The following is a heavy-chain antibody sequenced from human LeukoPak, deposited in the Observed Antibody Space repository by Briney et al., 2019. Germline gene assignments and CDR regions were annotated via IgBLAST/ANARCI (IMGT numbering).Heavy chain of an antibody. V-gene: IGHV4-59*08. D-gene: IGHD3-16*01. CDR1: GDSISSYY. CDR2: VYYSGST. CDR3: ARSGYAFGADAFDI. Sequence: SETLSLTCTVSGDSISSYYWAWIRQPPGKGLEWIGYVYYSGSTQYNPSLQSRVTISVGTSKKQFSLRLSSVTAADTAVHFCARSGYAFGADAFDIWGQGTTVAVS. J-gene: IGHJ3*02.